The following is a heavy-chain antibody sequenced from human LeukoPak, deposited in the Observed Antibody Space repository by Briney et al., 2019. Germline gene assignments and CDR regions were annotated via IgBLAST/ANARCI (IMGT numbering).Heavy chain of an antibody. D-gene: IGHD3-10*01. CDR1: GGSISSYY. CDR2: IYTSGST. Sequence: SETLSLTCTVSGGSISSYYWSWIRQPPGKGLEWIGYIYTSGSTNYNPSLKSRVTISVDTSKNQFSLKLSSVAAAGTAVYYCARLGSSDYYGSGSYYNSLYYYYYMDVWGKGTTVTVSS. CDR3: ARLGSSDYYGSGSYYNSLYYYYYMDV. V-gene: IGHV4-4*09. J-gene: IGHJ6*03.